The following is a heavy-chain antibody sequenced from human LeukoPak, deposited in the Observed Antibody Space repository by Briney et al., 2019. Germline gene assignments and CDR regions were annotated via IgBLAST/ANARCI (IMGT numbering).Heavy chain of an antibody. CDR1: GFTFSSYW. Sequence: GGSLRLSCAASGFTFSSYWMHWVRQAPGKGLVWVSRIEGDGSSTNYADFVKGRFTLSRDNAKDTLYLQMNSLRAEDTAVYYCAREPSAVAGFFDYWGQGALVTVSS. D-gene: IGHD6-19*01. CDR2: IEGDGSST. J-gene: IGHJ4*02. CDR3: AREPSAVAGFFDY. V-gene: IGHV3-74*01.